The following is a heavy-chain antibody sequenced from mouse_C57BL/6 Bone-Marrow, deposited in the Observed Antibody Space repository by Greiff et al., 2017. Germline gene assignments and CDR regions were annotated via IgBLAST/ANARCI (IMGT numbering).Heavy chain of an antibody. Sequence: VQLQQSGAELVKPGASVKISCKASGYAFSSYWMNWVKQRPGKGLEWIGQIYPGDGDTNYNGKFKGKATLTADKSSSTAYMQLSSLTSEDSAVYFCARRVAGSRYYVDYWGQGTTLTVSS. D-gene: IGHD1-1*01. V-gene: IGHV1-80*01. CDR2: IYPGDGDT. CDR1: GYAFSSYW. CDR3: ARRVAGSRYYVDY. J-gene: IGHJ2*01.